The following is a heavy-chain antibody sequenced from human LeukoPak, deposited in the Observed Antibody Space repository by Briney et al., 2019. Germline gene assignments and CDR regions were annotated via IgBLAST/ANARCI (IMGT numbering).Heavy chain of an antibody. CDR1: GFTFYDYA. D-gene: IGHD3-10*01. V-gene: IGHV3-9*01. CDR3: AKDYYGSGTYPAPV. Sequence: TGGSLRLSCAASGFTFYDYAMHWVRQAPGKGLEWVSGISWNSGNIGYADSVKGRFTISRDNAKTSLYLQMNSLRAEDTALYYCAKDYYGSGTYPAPVWGQGTLVTVSS. J-gene: IGHJ4*02. CDR2: ISWNSGNI.